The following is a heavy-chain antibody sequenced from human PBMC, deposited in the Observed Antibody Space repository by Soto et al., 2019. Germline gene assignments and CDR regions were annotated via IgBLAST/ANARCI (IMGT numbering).Heavy chain of an antibody. CDR3: TAWRGDKSCTSVSGNGGGAY. D-gene: IGHD2-8*02. CDR1: GFTFNSAW. V-gene: IGHV3-15*02. J-gene: IGHJ4*02. Sequence: EVPLVESGGALVKPGESLTLSCAASGFTFNSAWMTWVRQAPGKGLEWVGRIKSWTDGGRVDTAAPVKSRFTISRDDSKNTFYLQMSSLKSEDTSVYYCTAWRGDKSCTSVSGNGGGAYWGEGSLVSVSS. CDR2: IKSWTDGGRV.